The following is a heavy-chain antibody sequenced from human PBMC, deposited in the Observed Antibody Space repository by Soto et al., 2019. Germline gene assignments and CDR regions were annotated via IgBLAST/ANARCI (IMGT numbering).Heavy chain of an antibody. CDR2: IVVASGRT. J-gene: IGHJ6*02. Sequence: SVKVSCKASGFDFGSFGIQFLRQTHGRGLEWIGWIVVASGRTNYARQFQGRVAFSRDMSSTTAYMDLYDLKSDDTAVYFCSADHPHTAVGWPVWGQGTTVTVSS. V-gene: IGHV1-58*02. CDR1: GFDFGSFG. CDR3: SADHPHTAVGWPV.